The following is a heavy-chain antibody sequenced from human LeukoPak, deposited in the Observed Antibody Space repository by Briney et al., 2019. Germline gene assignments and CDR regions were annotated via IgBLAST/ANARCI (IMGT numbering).Heavy chain of an antibody. J-gene: IGHJ4*02. CDR1: GVTFSNSE. V-gene: IGHV3-21*01. CDR2: ISSTSSHI. CDR3: ARGSYDFPAGPTGEDY. Sequence: GGSLRLSCAASGVTFSNSEITWVRQAPGKGLEWVSTISSTSSHIYYADSMEGPFTISRENAKNSLYMQMTSMRAEDTVVYYCARGSYDFPAGPTGEDYWGQGTLVTVSS. D-gene: IGHD3-3*01.